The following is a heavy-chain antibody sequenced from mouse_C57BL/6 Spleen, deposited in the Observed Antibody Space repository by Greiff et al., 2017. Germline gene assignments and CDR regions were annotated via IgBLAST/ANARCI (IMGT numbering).Heavy chain of an antibody. CDR2: ISDGGSYT. V-gene: IGHV5-4*01. J-gene: IGHJ2*01. Sequence: EVQLVESGGGLVKPGGSLKLSCAASGFTFSSYAMSWVRQTPEKRLEWVATISDGGSYTYYPDNVKGRFTISRDNAKNNLYLQMSHLKSEDTAMYYCARDGLNCDYWGQGTTLTVSS. CDR3: ARDGLNCDY. CDR1: GFTFSSYA.